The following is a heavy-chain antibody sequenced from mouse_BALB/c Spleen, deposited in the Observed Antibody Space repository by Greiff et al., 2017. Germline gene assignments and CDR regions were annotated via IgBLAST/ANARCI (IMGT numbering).Heavy chain of an antibody. Sequence: QVQLQQPGAELVKPGASVKLSCKASGYTFTSYWMHWVKQRPGQGLEWIGEIDPSDSYTNYNQKFKGKATLTVDKSSSTAYMQLSSLTSEDSAVYFCARSEENYRYDVFFDYWGQGTTLTVSS. D-gene: IGHD2-14*01. CDR3: ARSEENYRYDVFFDY. J-gene: IGHJ2*01. V-gene: IGHV1-69*02. CDR2: IDPSDSYT. CDR1: GYTFTSYW.